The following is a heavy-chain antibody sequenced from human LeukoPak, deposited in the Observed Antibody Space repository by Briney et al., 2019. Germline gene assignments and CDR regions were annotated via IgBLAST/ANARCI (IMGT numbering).Heavy chain of an antibody. CDR2: ISAYSGNT. D-gene: IGHD6-13*01. Sequence: GASVKVSCKASGYTFTSYGISWVRQAPGQGLEWMGWISAYSGNTNYAQKLQGRVTMTTDTSTRTAYMELRSLRSDDTAVYYCARDYIAAAAKSFDYWGQGTLVTVSS. CDR3: ARDYIAAAAKSFDY. V-gene: IGHV1-18*01. CDR1: GYTFTSYG. J-gene: IGHJ4*02.